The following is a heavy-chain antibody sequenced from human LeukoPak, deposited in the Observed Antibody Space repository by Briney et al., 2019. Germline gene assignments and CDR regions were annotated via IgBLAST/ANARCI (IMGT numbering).Heavy chain of an antibody. Sequence: AVKVSCKASGGTFTSYAISWVRQAPGQGLEWMGRIIPIFGTANYAQKFHGRVTITTDESTSTTYTELSSLTTKDTAVYYRAREPEARGYYYYYMDVWGKGTPVTVSS. J-gene: IGHJ6*03. V-gene: IGHV1-69*05. CDR1: GGTFTSYA. CDR3: AREPEARGYYYYYMDV. CDR2: IIPIFGTA.